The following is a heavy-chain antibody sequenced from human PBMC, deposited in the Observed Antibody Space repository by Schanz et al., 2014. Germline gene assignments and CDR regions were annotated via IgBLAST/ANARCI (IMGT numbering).Heavy chain of an antibody. CDR3: ARGTMPGAFDI. CDR1: GGTFSSYT. CDR2: IIPILGIA. Sequence: QVQLVQSEAEVKKPGSSVKVSCKASGGTFSSYTISWVRQAPGQGLEWMGRIIPILGIANYAQKFQGRVTITADKSTFTAYMDVSSLRYEDTALYYCARGTMPGAFDIWGQGTMVTVSS. V-gene: IGHV1-69*02. D-gene: IGHD1-26*01. J-gene: IGHJ3*02.